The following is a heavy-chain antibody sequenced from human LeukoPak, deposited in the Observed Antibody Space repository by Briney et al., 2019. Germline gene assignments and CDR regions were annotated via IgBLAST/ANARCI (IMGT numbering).Heavy chain of an antibody. Sequence: SETLSLTCTVSGGSISSSSYFWGWIRQPPGKGLEWIGSIYYSGTTYHNPSLKSRVTIFVDTSKNQFSLKLSSVTAADTAVYYCAGYCSGGSCYLPDWFDPWGQGTLVTVSS. CDR3: AGYCSGGSCYLPDWFDP. J-gene: IGHJ5*02. V-gene: IGHV4-39*01. D-gene: IGHD2-15*01. CDR2: IYYSGTT. CDR1: GGSISSSSYF.